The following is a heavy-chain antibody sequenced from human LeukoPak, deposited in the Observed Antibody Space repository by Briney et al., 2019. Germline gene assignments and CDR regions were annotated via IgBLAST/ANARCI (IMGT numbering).Heavy chain of an antibody. Sequence: GGSLRLSCAASGFTFSGYEMNWVRQAPGKGLEWVSSISSSSSTIYYADSVKGRFAISRDNAKNSLFLQMNSLRAEDTAVYHCARDLRGTLMVNRGDYWGQGTLVTVSS. CDR1: GFTFSGYE. CDR2: ISSSSSTI. J-gene: IGHJ4*02. D-gene: IGHD2-8*01. CDR3: ARDLRGTLMVNRGDY. V-gene: IGHV3-48*03.